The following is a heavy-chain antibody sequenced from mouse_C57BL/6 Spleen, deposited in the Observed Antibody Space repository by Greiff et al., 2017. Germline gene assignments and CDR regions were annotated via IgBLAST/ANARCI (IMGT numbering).Heavy chain of an antibody. V-gene: IGHV1-55*01. J-gene: IGHJ3*01. Sequence: QVQLQQPGAELVKPGASVKMSCKASGYTFTSYWITWVKQRPGQGLEWIGDIYPGSGSTNYNEKFKSKATLTVDTSSSTAYMQLSSLTSEDSAVYYCARGDYYGSSSPWFAYWGQGTLVTVSA. D-gene: IGHD1-1*01. CDR2: IYPGSGST. CDR1: GYTFTSYW. CDR3: ARGDYYGSSSPWFAY.